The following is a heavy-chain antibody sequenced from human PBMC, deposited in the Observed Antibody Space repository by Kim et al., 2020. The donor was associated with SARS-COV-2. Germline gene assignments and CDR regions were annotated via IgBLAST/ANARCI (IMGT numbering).Heavy chain of an antibody. D-gene: IGHD3-22*01. CDR3: ARAPPYYDSSGYYYSIH. CDR1: GFTFSSYA. CDR2: ISYDGSNK. V-gene: IGHV3-30*04. Sequence: GGSLRLSCAASGFTFSSYAMHWVRQAPGKGLEWVAVISYDGSNKYYADSVKGRFTISRDNSKNTLYLQMNSLRAEDTAVYYCARAPPYYDSSGYYYSIHWGQGTLVTVSS. J-gene: IGHJ4*02.